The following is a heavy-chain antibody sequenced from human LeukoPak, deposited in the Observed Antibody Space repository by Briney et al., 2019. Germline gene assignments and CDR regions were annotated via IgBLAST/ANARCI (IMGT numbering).Heavy chain of an antibody. V-gene: IGHV4-4*02. J-gene: IGHJ5*02. D-gene: IGHD1-26*01. CDR2: IYHSGST. CDR3: ARSRAFNSGAFDP. CDR1: GGSISSSNW. Sequence: KTSETLSLTCAVSGGSISSSNWWSWVRQPPGKGLEWIGEIYHSGSTNYNPSLKSRVTISVDKSENQFSLKLSSMTAADTAVYYCARSRAFNSGAFDPWGQGSLVTVSS.